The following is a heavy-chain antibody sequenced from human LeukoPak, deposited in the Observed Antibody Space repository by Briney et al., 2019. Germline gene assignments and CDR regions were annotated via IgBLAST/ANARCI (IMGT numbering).Heavy chain of an antibody. CDR1: GFTFSSSW. CDR2: INSDGSST. V-gene: IGHV3-74*01. D-gene: IGHD6-13*01. CDR3: ARLTYSSSFRYRDY. J-gene: IGHJ4*02. Sequence: PGGSLRLSCAASGFTFSSSWMHWVRQAPEKGLVWVSRINSDGSSTSYADSVKGRFTISRDNAKNSLYLQMNSLRAEDTAVYYCARLTYSSSFRYRDYWGQGTLVTVSS.